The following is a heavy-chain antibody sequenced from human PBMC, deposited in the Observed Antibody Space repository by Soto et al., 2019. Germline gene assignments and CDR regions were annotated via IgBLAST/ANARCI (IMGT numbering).Heavy chain of an antibody. CDR1: GGSISSGGYY. CDR3: ARDHGYYGSSPPYYYYGMDV. CDR2: IYYSGST. Sequence: SETLSLTCTVSGGSISSGGYYWSWIRQHPGKGLEWIGYIYYSGSTYYNPSLKSRVTISVDTSKNQFSLKLSSVTAADTAVYYCARDHGYYGSSPPYYYYGMDVWGQGTTVTVSS. J-gene: IGHJ6*02. D-gene: IGHD3-22*01. V-gene: IGHV4-31*03.